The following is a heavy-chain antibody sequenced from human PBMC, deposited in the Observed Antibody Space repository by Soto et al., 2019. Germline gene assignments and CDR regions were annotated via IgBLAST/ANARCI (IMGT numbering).Heavy chain of an antibody. D-gene: IGHD3-10*01. Sequence: ASVKVSCKTSGYTCTDHGIDWVRQAPGQGLEWVGCVSSYNGNTNYAYNLKDRVIMTTDASTSTAYMELRGLRSDDTAVYYCAREVEGSYSPADFWGQGTPVTAPQ. CDR2: VSSYNGNT. J-gene: IGHJ4*02. V-gene: IGHV1-18*01. CDR1: GYTCTDHG. CDR3: AREVEGSYSPADF.